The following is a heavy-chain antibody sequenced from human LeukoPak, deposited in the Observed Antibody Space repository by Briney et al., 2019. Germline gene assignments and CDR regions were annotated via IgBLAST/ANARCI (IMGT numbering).Heavy chain of an antibody. CDR3: VRRLVVVPAAKTGDAFDI. V-gene: IGHV4-38-2*02. J-gene: IGHJ3*02. Sequence: PSETLSLTCTVSGYSISSGYYWGWIRQPPGKGLEWIGSIYYSGSTYYNPSLKSRVTISVDTSKNQFSLKLSSVTAADTAVYYCVRRLVVVPAAKTGDAFDIWGQGTMVTASS. D-gene: IGHD2-2*01. CDR2: IYYSGST. CDR1: GYSISSGYY.